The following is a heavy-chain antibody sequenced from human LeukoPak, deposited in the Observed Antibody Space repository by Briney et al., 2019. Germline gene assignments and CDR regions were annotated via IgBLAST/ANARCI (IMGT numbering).Heavy chain of an antibody. CDR2: IKTDGSDT. CDR3: ARGRSGPFDI. D-gene: IGHD3-3*01. CDR1: GFTFSSYW. Sequence: PGGSLRLSCAASGFTFSSYWMHWVRQPPGKGLVWVSRIKTDGSDTGYADSVRGRFTISRDNAKNTLYLQMNSLRAEDTAMYYCARGRSGPFDIWGQGTMVTVSS. J-gene: IGHJ3*02. V-gene: IGHV3-74*01.